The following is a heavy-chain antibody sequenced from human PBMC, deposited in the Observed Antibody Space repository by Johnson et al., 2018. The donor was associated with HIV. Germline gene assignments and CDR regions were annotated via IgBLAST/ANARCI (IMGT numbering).Heavy chain of an antibody. CDR2: IKQDGSEK. CDR1: GIIVTGNF. D-gene: IGHD5-18*01. Sequence: MLLVESGGGLVQPGGSLRLSCAASGIIVTGNFMSWVRQAPGKGLEWVANIKQDGSEKYYVDSVKGRFTISRDNAKNSLYLQMNSLRAEDTAVYYCARGDTAMGYDAFDIWGQGTMVTVSS. CDR3: ARGDTAMGYDAFDI. J-gene: IGHJ3*02. V-gene: IGHV3-7*04.